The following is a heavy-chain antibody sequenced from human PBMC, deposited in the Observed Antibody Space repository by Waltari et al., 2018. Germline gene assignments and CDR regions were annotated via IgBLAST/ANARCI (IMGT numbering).Heavy chain of an antibody. V-gene: IGHV4-59*08. J-gene: IGHJ5*02. D-gene: IGHD2-21*02. CDR1: GDSIGDYY. Sequence: QVHLQESGPGLVKPSETLSLSCTVSGDSIGDYYWNWIRQPPGKGLEWIGYIYDGGRTNYNPSRKGRVTISLDTSKTQFSLRLNSLTAADTAVYYCARAGGDSGRYWFDPWGQGTLVTVSS. CDR2: IYDGGRT. CDR3: ARAGGDSGRYWFDP.